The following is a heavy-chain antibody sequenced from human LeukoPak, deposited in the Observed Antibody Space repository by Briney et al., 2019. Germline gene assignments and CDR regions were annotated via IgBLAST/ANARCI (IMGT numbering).Heavy chain of an antibody. D-gene: IGHD5-18*01. Sequence: TSETLSLTCAVYGGSFSGYYWSWIRQPPGKGLEWIGEINHSGSTNYNPSLKSRVTISVDTSKNQFSLKLSSVTAADTAVYYCARGRIRGPNMGVWGKGTTVTVSS. CDR1: GGSFSGYY. CDR3: ARGRIRGPNMGV. V-gene: IGHV4-34*01. J-gene: IGHJ6*03. CDR2: INHSGST.